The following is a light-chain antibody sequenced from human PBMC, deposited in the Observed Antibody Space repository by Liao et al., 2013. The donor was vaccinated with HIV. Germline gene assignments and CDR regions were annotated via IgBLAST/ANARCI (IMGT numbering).Light chain of an antibody. CDR1: NIGSKS. J-gene: IGLJ2*01. CDR2: HDD. Sequence: SYELTQPPSVSVAPGKTARITCGGNNIGSKSVHWYQHKPGQAPLLVLFHDDDRPSGIPERFSGSNSATMASLTISRVEPGDEAVYYCQLWGGTSAQVLFGGGTQLTVL. CDR3: QLWGGTSAQVL. V-gene: IGLV3-21*04.